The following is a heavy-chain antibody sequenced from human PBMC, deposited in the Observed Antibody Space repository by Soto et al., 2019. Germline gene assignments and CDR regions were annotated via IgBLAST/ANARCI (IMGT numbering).Heavy chain of an antibody. V-gene: IGHV1-46*03. J-gene: IGHJ4*02. Sequence: ASVKVSCKASGYTFTSYYMHWVRQAPGQGLEWMGIINPSGGSTSYAQKFQGRVTMTRDTSTSTVYMELGSLRSEDTAVYYCALAAAAYKAPFDYWGQGTLVTVSS. CDR3: ALAAAAYKAPFDY. CDR2: INPSGGST. CDR1: GYTFTSYY. D-gene: IGHD6-13*01.